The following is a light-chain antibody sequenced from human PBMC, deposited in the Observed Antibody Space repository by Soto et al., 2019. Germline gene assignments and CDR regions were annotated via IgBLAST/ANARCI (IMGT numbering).Light chain of an antibody. CDR1: QTISNY. CDR2: VAS. CDR3: QQAYKTPLT. V-gene: IGKV1-39*01. J-gene: IGKJ1*01. Sequence: DIQMTQSPLSLSASVGDRVTITCRASQTISNYLNWYQQKPGKAPKLLMYVASSLSSGVPSRFSGSGSGTDFTLTISSLQPEDFATYYCQQAYKTPLTFGQGTKVDIK.